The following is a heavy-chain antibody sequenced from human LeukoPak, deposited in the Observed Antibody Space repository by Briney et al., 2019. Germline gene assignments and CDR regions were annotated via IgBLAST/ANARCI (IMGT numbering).Heavy chain of an antibody. CDR1: GYTFTGYY. V-gene: IGHV1-2*02. D-gene: IGHD6-13*01. J-gene: IGHJ6*02. Sequence: GASVKVSCKASGYTFTGYYMHWVRQATGQGLEWMGWINPNSGGTNYAQKFQGRVTMTRDTSISTAYMELSRLRSDDTAVYYCARKLSAAGTGYYGMDVWGQGTTVTVSS. CDR3: ARKLSAAGTGYYGMDV. CDR2: INPNSGGT.